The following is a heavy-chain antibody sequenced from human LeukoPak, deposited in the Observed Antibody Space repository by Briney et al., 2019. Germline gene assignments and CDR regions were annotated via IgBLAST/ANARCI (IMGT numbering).Heavy chain of an antibody. CDR1: GYRFIDYG. J-gene: IGHJ4*02. V-gene: IGHV1-2*02. D-gene: IGHD3-3*01. CDR2: INPNSGGT. CDR3: ARDLGDEDY. Sequence: ASVKVSCKASGYRFIDYGFSWVRQAPGQGLEWMGWINPNSGGTNYAQKFQGRVTMTRDTSISTAYMELSRLRSDDTAVYYCARDLGDEDYWGQGTLVTVSS.